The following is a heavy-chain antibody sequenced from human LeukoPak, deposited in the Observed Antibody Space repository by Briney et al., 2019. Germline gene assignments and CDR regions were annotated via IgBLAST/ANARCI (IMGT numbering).Heavy chain of an antibody. Sequence: SETLSLTCTVSGGSISSYYWSWIRQPAGKGLEWIGRIYTSGSTNYNPSLKSRVTMSVDTSKNQFSLKLSSVTAADTAVYYCAKKPAPPPDYGDYGDHDAFDIWGQGTMVTVSS. J-gene: IGHJ3*02. V-gene: IGHV4-4*07. CDR2: IYTSGST. CDR3: AKKPAPPPDYGDYGDHDAFDI. D-gene: IGHD4-17*01. CDR1: GGSISSYY.